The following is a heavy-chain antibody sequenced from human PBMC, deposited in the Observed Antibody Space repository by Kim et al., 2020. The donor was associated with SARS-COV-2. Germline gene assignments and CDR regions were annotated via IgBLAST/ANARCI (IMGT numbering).Heavy chain of an antibody. D-gene: IGHD6-13*01. V-gene: IGHV3-23*01. CDR1: GFTFSTSA. J-gene: IGHJ4*02. Sequence: GGSLRLSCAASGFTFSTSAMSWVRQAPGKGLEWVSVISGSSGNTYYADSVKGRFTISRDNSKTTLYLQMNSLRAEDTAVYYCAKIITAAGTNYWGQGTRVTVSS. CDR2: ISGSSGNT. CDR3: AKIITAAGTNY.